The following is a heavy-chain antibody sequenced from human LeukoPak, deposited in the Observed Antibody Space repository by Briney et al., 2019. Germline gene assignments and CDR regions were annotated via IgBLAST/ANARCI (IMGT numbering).Heavy chain of an antibody. Sequence: PSETLSLTCTVSGGSISSSSYYWGWVRQPPGKGLDWIVSIYYRGSTYYNPSLKSRVTISVYTSKNQFSLKLSSVTAADTAVYYCAREFDSSGYYLYAIDYWGQGTLVTVSS. D-gene: IGHD3-22*01. CDR2: IYYRGST. V-gene: IGHV4-39*07. CDR3: AREFDSSGYYLYAIDY. J-gene: IGHJ4*02. CDR1: GGSISSSSYY.